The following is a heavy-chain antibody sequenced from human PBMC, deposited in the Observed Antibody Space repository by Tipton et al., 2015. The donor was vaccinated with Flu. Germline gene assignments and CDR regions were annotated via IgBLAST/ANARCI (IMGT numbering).Heavy chain of an antibody. CDR2: IYTSGST. D-gene: IGHD3-9*01. V-gene: IGHV4-4*07. CDR1: GGSISSYY. Sequence: TLSLTCTVSGGSISSYYWSWIRQPAGKGLEWIGRIYTSGSTNYNPSLKSRVTMSVDTSKNQFSLKLSSVTAADTAVYYCARDGDILTGYYNGWFDPWGQGTLVTVSS. J-gene: IGHJ5*02. CDR3: ARDGDILTGYYNGWFDP.